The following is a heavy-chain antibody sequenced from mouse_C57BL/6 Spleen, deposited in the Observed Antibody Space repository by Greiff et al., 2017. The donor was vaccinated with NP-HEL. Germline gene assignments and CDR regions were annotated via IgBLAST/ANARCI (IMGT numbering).Heavy chain of an antibody. V-gene: IGHV1-69*01. Sequence: QVQLQQPGAELVMPGASVKLSCKASGYTFTSYWMHWVKQRPGPGLEWIGEIDPSDSYTNYNQKFKGKSTLTVDKSSSTAYMQLSSLTSEDSAVYYCAREETAQATFDYWGQGTTLTVSS. D-gene: IGHD3-2*02. CDR3: AREETAQATFDY. CDR2: IDPSDSYT. J-gene: IGHJ2*01. CDR1: GYTFTSYW.